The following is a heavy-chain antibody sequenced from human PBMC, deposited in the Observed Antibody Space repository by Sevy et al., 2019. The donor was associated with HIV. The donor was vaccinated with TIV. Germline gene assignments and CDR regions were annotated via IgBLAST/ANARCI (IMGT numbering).Heavy chain of an antibody. CDR3: VGEGLGGFSYSLDC. CDR2: MNQDGTER. V-gene: IGHV3-7*01. Sequence: GGSLRLSCAASGFSFSTYWMTWVRQAPGKGLEWVATMNQDGTERDYVDSVKGRFTISRDNTKTSLFLQMNSLSAEDTGCYFRVGEGLGGFSYSLDCWGQGTLVTVSS. D-gene: IGHD3-16*01. CDR1: GFSFSTYW. J-gene: IGHJ4*02.